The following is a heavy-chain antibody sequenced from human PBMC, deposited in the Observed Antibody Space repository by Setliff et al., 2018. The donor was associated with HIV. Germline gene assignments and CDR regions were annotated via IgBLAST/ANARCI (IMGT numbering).Heavy chain of an antibody. D-gene: IGHD3-22*01. V-gene: IGHV3-23*01. CDR1: GFTLSTYA. J-gene: IGHJ6*03. Sequence: GGSLRLSCAASGFTLSTYAMSWIRQAPGKGLEWVSVISGSGGTTYYSGSVKGRFTISRDISKNTVHLQMNSLKVDDTAVYYCARDQRPLPSSVWAMDVWGKGTTVTVSS. CDR2: ISGSGGTT. CDR3: ARDQRPLPSSVWAMDV.